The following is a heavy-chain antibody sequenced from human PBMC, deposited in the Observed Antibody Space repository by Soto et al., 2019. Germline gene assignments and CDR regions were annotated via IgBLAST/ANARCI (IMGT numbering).Heavy chain of an antibody. CDR2: IWYDGSNK. CDR1: GFTFSSYG. Sequence: GGSLRLSCAASGFTFSSYGMHWVRQAPGKGLEWVAVIWYDGSNKYYADSVKGRFTISRDNSKNTLYLQMNSLRAEDTAVYYCARAGDCTNGVCPYYYYYYMDVWGKGTTVTVSS. D-gene: IGHD2-8*01. V-gene: IGHV3-33*01. J-gene: IGHJ6*03. CDR3: ARAGDCTNGVCPYYYYYYMDV.